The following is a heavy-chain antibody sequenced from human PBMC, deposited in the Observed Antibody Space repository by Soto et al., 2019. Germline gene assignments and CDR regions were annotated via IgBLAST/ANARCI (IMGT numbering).Heavy chain of an antibody. Sequence: VGSLRLSCAVSGFTVSHNYMSWVRQAPGKGLEWVSSINTDGNTGYADSVKGRFTISRDNSKNTLYLQMNSLRAEDTAVYYCARDSYYDSSGFDYWGQGSLVTVSS. CDR1: GFTVSHNY. CDR3: ARDSYYDSSGFDY. J-gene: IGHJ4*02. V-gene: IGHV3-53*01. CDR2: INTDGNT. D-gene: IGHD3-22*01.